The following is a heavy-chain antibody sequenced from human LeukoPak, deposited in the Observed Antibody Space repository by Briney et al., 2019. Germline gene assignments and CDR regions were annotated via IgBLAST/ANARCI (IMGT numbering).Heavy chain of an antibody. V-gene: IGHV1-18*01. CDR3: ARDMRHYRYYESDEYYFNFEY. CDR1: GYIFTSYG. D-gene: IGHD3-22*01. CDR2: ISANNGHT. J-gene: IGHJ4*02. Sequence: GASVRVSCKASGYIFTSYGLSWVRQAPGQGLEWMGWISANNGHTHYAQKFQGRLTITRDMSTRTVDMELRSLRSDDTAVYYCARDMRHYRYYESDEYYFNFEYWGQGTLVTVSS.